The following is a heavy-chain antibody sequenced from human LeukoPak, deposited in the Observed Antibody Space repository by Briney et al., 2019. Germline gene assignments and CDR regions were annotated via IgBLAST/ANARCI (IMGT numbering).Heavy chain of an antibody. CDR3: TREKRYFDWFQADY. D-gene: IGHD3-9*01. CDR1: GFTFSDYA. V-gene: IGHV3-49*03. Sequence: PGGSLRLSCTASGFTFSDYAMSWFRQAPGKGLEWVGFIRNKAYGGTAEYVASVKGRFTISRDDSKTIAYLQMNSLKTEDTAVYYCTREKRYFDWFQADYWGQGTLVTVSS. J-gene: IGHJ4*02. CDR2: IRNKAYGGTA.